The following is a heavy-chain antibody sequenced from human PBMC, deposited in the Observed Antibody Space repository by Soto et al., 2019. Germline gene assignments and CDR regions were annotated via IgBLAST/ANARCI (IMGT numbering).Heavy chain of an antibody. V-gene: IGHV4-61*01. CDR2: IYYSGST. CDR3: ARFPYSSGYYFFDY. Sequence: SETLSLTCTVSGGSVSSGSYYWSWIRQPPGKGLEWIGYIYYSGSTTYNPSLMSRVTISADTSKNQFSLRLSSVTAADTAVYYCARFPYSSGYYFFDYWGQGTLVTVSS. CDR1: GGSVSSGSYY. J-gene: IGHJ4*02. D-gene: IGHD6-19*01.